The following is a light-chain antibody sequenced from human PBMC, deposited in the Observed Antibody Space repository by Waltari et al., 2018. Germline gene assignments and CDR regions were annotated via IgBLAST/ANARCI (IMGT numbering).Light chain of an antibody. CDR2: TPS. J-gene: IGKJ2*01. CDR1: QSINHY. Sequence: DIQMTQSPSSLSASIGDRVTITCRASQSINHYLCWYQQKPGQAPKLLIYTPSTLDDGVPSRFSGSGSGTEFTLTISSLQPEDFATYYCQQIHSLPTTFGQGTKL. V-gene: IGKV1-39*01. CDR3: QQIHSLPTT.